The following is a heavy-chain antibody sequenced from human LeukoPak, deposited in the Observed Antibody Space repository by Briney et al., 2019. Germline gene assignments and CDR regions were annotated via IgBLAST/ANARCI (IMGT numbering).Heavy chain of an antibody. J-gene: IGHJ6*03. V-gene: IGHV4-59*01. D-gene: IGHD2-2*01. Sequence: SETLSLTCTVSGGSISSYYWSWIRQPPGKGLEWIGYIYYSGSTNYNPSLKSRVTISVDTSKNQFSLKLSSVTAADTAVYYCARVVVPAADRPYYFYYYMDVWGKGTTVTISS. CDR1: GGSISSYY. CDR3: ARVVVPAADRPYYFYYYMDV. CDR2: IYYSGST.